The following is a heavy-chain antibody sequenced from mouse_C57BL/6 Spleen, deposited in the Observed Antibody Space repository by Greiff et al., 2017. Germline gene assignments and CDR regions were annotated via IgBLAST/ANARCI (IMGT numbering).Heavy chain of an antibody. CDR3: ARDDCYYHYLDY. CDR2: IYPGDGDT. V-gene: IGHV1-82*01. CDR1: GYAFSSSW. Sequence: QVQLKESGPELVKPGASVKISCKASGYAFSSSWMNWVKQRPGKGLEWIGQIYPGDGDTNYNGKFKGKATLTADKSSSTAYMQLSSLTSEDSAVYFCARDDCYYHYLDYWGQGTTLTVSS. J-gene: IGHJ2*01. D-gene: IGHD2-3*01.